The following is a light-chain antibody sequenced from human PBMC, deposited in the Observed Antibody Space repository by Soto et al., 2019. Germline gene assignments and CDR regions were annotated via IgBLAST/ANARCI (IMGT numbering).Light chain of an antibody. Sequence: EIVLTQSPGTLSLSPGERATLSCRASQSVSRSYLAWYQQKPGQAPRLLIYGASSRATAIPDRFSGSGSGTDFALTISKMEPEDFAVYYCQQYGNSTAFGGGTKVEIK. CDR3: QQYGNSTA. J-gene: IGKJ4*01. V-gene: IGKV3-20*01. CDR1: QSVSRSY. CDR2: GAS.